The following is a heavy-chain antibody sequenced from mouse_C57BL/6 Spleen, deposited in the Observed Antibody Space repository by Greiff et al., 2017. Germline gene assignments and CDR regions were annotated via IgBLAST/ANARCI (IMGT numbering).Heavy chain of an antibody. D-gene: IGHD1-1*01. CDR1: GYTFTSYW. CDR2: IYPGSGST. CDR3: ASPPYGSSYGDFGV. Sequence: QVQLQQPGAELVKPGASVKMSCKASGYTFTSYWITWVKQRPGQGLEWIGDIYPGSGSTNYNEKFKSKATLTVDTSSSTAYMQLSSLTSEDSAVYYCASPPYGSSYGDFGVGGTGATVTVAS. V-gene: IGHV1-55*01. J-gene: IGHJ1*03.